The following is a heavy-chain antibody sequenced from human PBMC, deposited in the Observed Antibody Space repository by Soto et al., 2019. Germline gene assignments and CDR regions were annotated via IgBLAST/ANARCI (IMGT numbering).Heavy chain of an antibody. CDR1: GGTFSSYA. V-gene: IGHV1-69*13. Sequence: EASVKVSCKASGGTFSSYAISWVRQAPGQGLEWMGGIIPIFGTANYAQKFQGRVTITADESTSTAYMELSSLRSEDTAVYYCAREPYYYDSSGPRGWFDPWGQGTLVTVSS. CDR2: IIPIFGTA. CDR3: AREPYYYDSSGPRGWFDP. J-gene: IGHJ5*02. D-gene: IGHD3-22*01.